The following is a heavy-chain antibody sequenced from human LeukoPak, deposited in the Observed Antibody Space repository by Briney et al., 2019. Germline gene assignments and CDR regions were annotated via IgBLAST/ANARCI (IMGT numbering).Heavy chain of an antibody. CDR2: ISYDGSNK. V-gene: IGHV3-30-3*01. CDR3: ARDSSAYYDSSGYYDY. J-gene: IGHJ4*02. Sequence: GGSLRLSCAASGFTFSSYAVHWVRQAPGKGLEWVAVISYDGSNKYYADSVKGRFTISRDNSKNTLYLQMNSLRAEDTAVYYCARDSSAYYDSSGYYDYWGQGTLVTVSS. CDR1: GFTFSSYA. D-gene: IGHD3-22*01.